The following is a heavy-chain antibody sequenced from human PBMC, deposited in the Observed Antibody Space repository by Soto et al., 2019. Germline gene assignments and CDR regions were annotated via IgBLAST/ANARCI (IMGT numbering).Heavy chain of an antibody. CDR1: GFTFSSYA. Sequence: PGGSLRLSCAASGFTFSSYAMSWVRQAPGKGLEWVSAISGSGGSTYYADSVKGRFTISRDNSKNTPYLQMNSLRAEDTAVYYCAKGERWLPQADYWGQGTLVTVSS. V-gene: IGHV3-23*01. D-gene: IGHD5-12*01. CDR3: AKGERWLPQADY. J-gene: IGHJ4*02. CDR2: ISGSGGST.